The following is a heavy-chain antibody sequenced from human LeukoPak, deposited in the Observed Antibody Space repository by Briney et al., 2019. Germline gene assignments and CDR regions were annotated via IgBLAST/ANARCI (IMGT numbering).Heavy chain of an antibody. J-gene: IGHJ3*02. CDR3: ARLEKYYYDSTFDI. CDR2: ISYDGGKK. D-gene: IGHD3-22*01. Sequence: GGSLRLSCAASEFTFGSYGMHWVRQAPGKGLEWVAVISYDGGKKYYADSVKGRFTISRDNAKNSLYLQMNSLRAEDTAVYYCARLEKYYYDSTFDIWGQGTMVTVSS. CDR1: EFTFGSYG. V-gene: IGHV3-30*03.